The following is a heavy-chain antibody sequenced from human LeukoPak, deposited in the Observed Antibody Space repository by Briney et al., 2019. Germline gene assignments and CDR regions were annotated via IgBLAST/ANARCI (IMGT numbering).Heavy chain of an antibody. J-gene: IGHJ6*03. D-gene: IGHD3-10*01. CDR1: GGSINSSYYY. CDR3: ARRGGIIRGVASYYYMDV. CDR2: IYYSGST. V-gene: IGHV4-39*01. Sequence: LETLSLTCTVSGGSINSSYYYWGWIRQPPGKGLEWIGSIYYSGSTYYNPSLKSRVTISVDTSKNQFSLKLSSVTAADTAAYYCARRGGIIRGVASYYYMDVWGKGTTVTISS.